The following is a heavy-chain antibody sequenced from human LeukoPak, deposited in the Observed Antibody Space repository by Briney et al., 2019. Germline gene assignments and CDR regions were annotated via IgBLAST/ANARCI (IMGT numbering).Heavy chain of an antibody. D-gene: IGHD3-16*01. CDR3: AGGGEAARSLDH. V-gene: IGHV3-66*02. J-gene: IGHJ4*02. CDR1: GVTSNY. Sequence: PGGSLRLSCAASGVTSNYMTWVRQAGGKGLGGFSVIYNGGTTYYADSVKGRFTISRDNSKSTLFLYLQMDSLRTDDTAVYYCAGGGEAARSLDHWGQGTLVTVSS. CDR2: IYNGGTT.